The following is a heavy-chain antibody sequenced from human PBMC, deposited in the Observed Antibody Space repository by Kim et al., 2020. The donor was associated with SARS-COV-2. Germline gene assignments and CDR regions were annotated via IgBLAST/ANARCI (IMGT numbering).Heavy chain of an antibody. CDR3: ARFEGLGELSGMI. D-gene: IGHD3-16*02. CDR2: ISWNSGSI. Sequence: GGSLRLSCAASGFTFGDYAMHWVRQAPGKGLEWVSGISWNSGSIGYADSVKGRFTISRDNAKNSLYLQMNSLRAEDTALYYCARFEGLGELSGMIWGQGTLVTVSS. CDR1: GFTFGDYA. J-gene: IGHJ4*02. V-gene: IGHV3-9*01.